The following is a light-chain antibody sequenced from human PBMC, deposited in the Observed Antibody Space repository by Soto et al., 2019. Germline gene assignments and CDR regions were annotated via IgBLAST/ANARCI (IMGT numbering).Light chain of an antibody. CDR1: QGVSNW. V-gene: IGKV1-12*01. Sequence: DIQMTQSPSSVSASVGDRVTITCRASQGVSNWLAWYQQKPGKAPKLLIYAASTLRSGVPSRFRGSGSGTDFTFTISSLQPEDFATYYCQQANSFPYTFGQATKVDIK. CDR2: AAS. CDR3: QQANSFPYT. J-gene: IGKJ2*01.